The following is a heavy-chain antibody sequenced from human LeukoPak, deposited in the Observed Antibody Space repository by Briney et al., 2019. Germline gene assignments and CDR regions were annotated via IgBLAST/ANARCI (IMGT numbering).Heavy chain of an antibody. CDR2: ISTYNGNT. D-gene: IGHD6-19*01. CDR1: GYTFISYD. CDR3: AREGQWLELPVDY. J-gene: IGHJ4*02. V-gene: IGHV1-18*01. Sequence: GASVKVSCKASGYTFISYDITWVRQAPGQWLEWMGRISTYNGNTDYAQILQGRVTMTTDTSTSTAYMELRSLRSDDTAVYYCAREGQWLELPVDYWGQGTLVTVSS.